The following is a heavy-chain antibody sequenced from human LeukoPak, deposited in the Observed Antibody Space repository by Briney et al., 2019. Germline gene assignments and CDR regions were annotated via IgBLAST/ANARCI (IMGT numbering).Heavy chain of an antibody. CDR2: TNQDGSVE. D-gene: IGHD3-10*01. V-gene: IGHV3-7*01. J-gene: IGHJ4*02. CDR3: ARDYYGSHDY. Sequence: GGSLRLSCVASGFTFSHYYMSWVRQAPGQGLEWVAHTNQDGSVEFHVDSVKGRFTISRDNAKNSLYLQMNSLRADDTAVYYCARDYYGSHDYWGQGALVTVSS. CDR1: GFTFSHYY.